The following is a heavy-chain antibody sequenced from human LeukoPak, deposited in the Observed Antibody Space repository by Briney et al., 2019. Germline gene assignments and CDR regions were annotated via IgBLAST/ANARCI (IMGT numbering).Heavy chain of an antibody. V-gene: IGHV3-11*04. CDR2: ISTGGSTI. Sequence: KPGGSLRLSCAASGFTFSDAWMSWVRQAPGKGLEWVSYISTGGSTIYYADSVKGRFTISRDNAKNSLYLQMNRLRAEDTAVYYCARGEWFDNWGQGTLVTVSS. D-gene: IGHD3-3*01. J-gene: IGHJ4*02. CDR3: ARGEWFDN. CDR1: GFTFSDAW.